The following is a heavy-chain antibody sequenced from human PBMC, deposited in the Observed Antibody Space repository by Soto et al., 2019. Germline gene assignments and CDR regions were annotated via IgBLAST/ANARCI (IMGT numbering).Heavy chain of an antibody. CDR2: MYYGGST. CDR1: AGSISPYY. D-gene: IGHD4-17*01. Sequence: PSETLSLTCTVSAGSISPYYWNWIRQPPGKGLEWISYMYYGGSTNYKSSLKSRVTISGDTSKNQFSLKLRSVTAADTAVYFCARSTGYGDSYFDYWGQGALVTVSS. CDR3: ARSTGYGDSYFDY. J-gene: IGHJ4*02. V-gene: IGHV4-59*01.